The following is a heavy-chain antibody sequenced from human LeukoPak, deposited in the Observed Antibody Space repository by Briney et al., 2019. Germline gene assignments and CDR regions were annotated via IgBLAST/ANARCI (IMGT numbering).Heavy chain of an antibody. J-gene: IGHJ6*02. D-gene: IGHD6-6*01. V-gene: IGHV3-53*01. CDR1: GFTVSTNY. CDR3: AREYSSSADV. CDR2: IFRDDTT. Sequence: GGSLRLSCAASGFTVSTNYMSWVRQAPGKGLEWVSVIFRDDTTYYADSVKGRFTISRDNSKNTLFLQMSSLRAEDTAIYYCAREYSSSADVWGQGTTVTVSS.